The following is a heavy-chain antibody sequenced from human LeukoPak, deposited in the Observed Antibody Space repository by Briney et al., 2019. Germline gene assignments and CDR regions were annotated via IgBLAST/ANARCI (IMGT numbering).Heavy chain of an antibody. CDR3: ARVSPRAFDI. V-gene: IGHV3-48*03. CDR1: GFTFSTYE. J-gene: IGHJ3*02. Sequence: SLRLSCAPSGFTFSTYEINWVRQAAGNGLEWVSYISSIGSTIYYANSVKGRFTISRDNAKNSLYLQMNSLRAEDTAVYYCARVSPRAFDIWGQGTMVTVSS. CDR2: ISSIGSTI.